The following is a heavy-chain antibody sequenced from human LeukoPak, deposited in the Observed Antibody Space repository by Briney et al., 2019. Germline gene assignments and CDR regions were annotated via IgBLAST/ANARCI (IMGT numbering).Heavy chain of an antibody. V-gene: IGHV3-7*01. CDR3: VRELVVGPAEYFQS. Sequence: PGGSLRLPCVASGFRFRNYWMAWIRHAPGRGLEWVANINEDGNEKYYLDSVRGRFIISRDNARNSLFPQMNSLRGEDTGVYYCVRELVVGPAEYFQSWGQGTLVAVSS. J-gene: IGHJ1*01. D-gene: IGHD1-26*01. CDR1: GFRFRNYW. CDR2: INEDGNEK.